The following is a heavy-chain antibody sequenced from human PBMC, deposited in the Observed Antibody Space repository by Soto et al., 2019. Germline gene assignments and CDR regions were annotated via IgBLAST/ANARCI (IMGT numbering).Heavy chain of an antibody. CDR2: INPSGGST. Sequence: ASVKVSCKASGYTFPSYYMHWVRQTPGQGLEWMGIINPSGGSTSYAQKFQGRVTMTRDTSTSTVYMELSSLRSEDTAVYYCARDDGYYDFWSGSRTYNWFDPWGQGTLVTVSS. V-gene: IGHV1-46*01. J-gene: IGHJ5*02. D-gene: IGHD3-3*01. CDR3: ARDDGYYDFWSGSRTYNWFDP. CDR1: GYTFPSYY.